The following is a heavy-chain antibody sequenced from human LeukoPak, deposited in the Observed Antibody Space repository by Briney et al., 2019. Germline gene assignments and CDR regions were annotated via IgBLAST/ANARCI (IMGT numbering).Heavy chain of an antibody. CDR3: ARRMDCSSTSCYYFDY. D-gene: IGHD2-2*01. CDR2: IYPGDSDT. J-gene: IGHJ4*02. CDR1: GYSFINYW. V-gene: IGHV5-51*01. Sequence: GESLKISCKGSGYSFINYWIGWVRQMPGKGLEWMGIIYPGDSDTRYSPSFQGQVTISADKSISTAYLQWSSLKASDTAMYYCARRMDCSSTSCYYFDYWGQGTLVTVSS.